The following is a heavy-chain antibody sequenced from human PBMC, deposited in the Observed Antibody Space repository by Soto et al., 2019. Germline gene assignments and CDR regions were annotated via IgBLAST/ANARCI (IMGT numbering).Heavy chain of an antibody. D-gene: IGHD3-3*01. J-gene: IGHJ4*02. CDR3: ATDSNYDVSNSF. CDR1: GGTLNNYA. V-gene: IGHV1-69*13. Sequence: SVKVSCKASGGTLNNYAINWVRQAPGQGLEWMGGILPVSAPPDYAQKFQGRVSITADHSTSTVYMELSRLKSDDTAVYFCATDSNYDVSNSFWGQGTLVTAPQ. CDR2: ILPVSAPP.